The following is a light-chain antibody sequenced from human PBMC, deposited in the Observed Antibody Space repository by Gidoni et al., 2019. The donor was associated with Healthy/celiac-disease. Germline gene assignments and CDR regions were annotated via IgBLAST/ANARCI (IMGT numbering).Light chain of an antibody. CDR3: QQRSNWPL. CDR2: DAS. V-gene: IGKV3-11*01. CDR1: QSVSSY. J-gene: IGKJ3*01. Sequence: EIVLTQSPATLSLSPGERATLSCRASQSVSSYLAWYQQKPGQAPRLLIYDASNRATGIPARFSGSGSGTDFTLTISSLEPEDFAVYYCQQRSNWPLFGPATKVDIK.